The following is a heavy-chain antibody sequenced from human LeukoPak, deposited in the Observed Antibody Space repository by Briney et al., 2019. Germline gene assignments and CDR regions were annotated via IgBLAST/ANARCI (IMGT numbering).Heavy chain of an antibody. CDR1: GYTFTSYG. D-gene: IGHD3-22*01. J-gene: IGHJ1*01. Sequence: ASVKVSCKASGYTFTSYGISWVRQAPGQGLEWMGWISAYNGNTNYAQKLQGRVTMTTDTSTSTAYMELRSLRSDDTAVYYCATPGDYYGSSGYYYFQHWGQGTLVTVSS. CDR2: ISAYNGNT. V-gene: IGHV1-18*01. CDR3: ATPGDYYGSSGYYYFQH.